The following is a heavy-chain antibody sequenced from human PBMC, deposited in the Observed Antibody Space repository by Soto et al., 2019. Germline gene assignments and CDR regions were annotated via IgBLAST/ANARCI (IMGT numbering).Heavy chain of an antibody. D-gene: IGHD3-16*02. Sequence: DLEESVGGEVQPGRSLRLSCAASGFTFSTFGMHWVRQAPGKGLEWVPLISYDGSDNYVDSMKGRFTISRDHSKNTLYLQMNSLRAEDTAVYYCAKVVYDYVWGSYRHFDYWGQGTLVTVSS. CDR3: AKVVYDYVWGSYRHFDY. CDR2: ISYDGSD. J-gene: IGHJ4*02. V-gene: IGHV3-30*18. CDR1: GFTFSTFG.